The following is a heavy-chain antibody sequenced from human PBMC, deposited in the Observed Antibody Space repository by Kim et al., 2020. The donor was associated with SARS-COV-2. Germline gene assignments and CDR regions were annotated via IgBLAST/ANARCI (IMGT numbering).Heavy chain of an antibody. CDR3: ARELDYFGSGSYSDY. J-gene: IGHJ4*02. CDR1: GDSINTAGYY. CDR2: VSYSGST. Sequence: SETLSLTCTVSGDSINTAGYYWTWTRQHPGKGLEWIGYVSYSGSTYYNPSLESRVDISIDTSKNHFSLKLTSVTAAATAGYFCARELDYFGSGSYSDYWGQDALVTVSS. D-gene: IGHD3-10*01. V-gene: IGHV4-31*03.